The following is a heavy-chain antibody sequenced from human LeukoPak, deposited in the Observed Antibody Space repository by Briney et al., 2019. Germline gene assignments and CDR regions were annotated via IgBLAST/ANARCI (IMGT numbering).Heavy chain of an antibody. D-gene: IGHD2-21*01. CDR3: AREIGVGPLDF. V-gene: IGHV3-23*01. J-gene: IGHJ4*02. CDR1: GFTFTSYA. Sequence: PGGSLRLSCAASGFTFTSYAMNWGRQAPGKGLEWVSVIIGNGVTTYYADSVKGRFTISRDNSNNTVFLQVNSLRAEDTAVYYCAREIGVGPLDFWGQGTLVIVSS. CDR2: IIGNGVTT.